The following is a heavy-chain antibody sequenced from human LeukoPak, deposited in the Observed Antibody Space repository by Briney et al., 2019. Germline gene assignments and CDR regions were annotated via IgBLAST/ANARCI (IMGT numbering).Heavy chain of an antibody. CDR2: IKQDGSEK. J-gene: IGHJ6*03. D-gene: IGHD3-3*01. V-gene: IGHV3-7*01. CDR1: GFTFSSYW. Sequence: GGSLRLSCAASGFTFSSYWMSWVRQAPGKGLEWVANIKQDGSEKYYVDSVKGRFTISRDNAKNSLYLQMNSLRAEDTAVYYCARGPYYDLGYYYYMDVWGKGTTVTVPS. CDR3: ARGPYYDLGYYYYMDV.